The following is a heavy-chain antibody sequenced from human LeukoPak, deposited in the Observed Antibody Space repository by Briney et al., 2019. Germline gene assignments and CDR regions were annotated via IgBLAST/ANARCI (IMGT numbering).Heavy chain of an antibody. J-gene: IGHJ4*02. D-gene: IGHD3-10*01. CDR3: ARDSGRGVTTSINY. V-gene: IGHV3-74*01. CDR1: GFTFSTYW. Sequence: PGGALRLSCAASGFTFSTYWMHWVRQAPGKGLVWVSRIDSDGSTTSYADSVQGRFSISRDNAKNTLYLQMNSLRADGTAVYFCARDSGRGVTTSINYWGQGTLVTVSS. CDR2: IDSDGSTT.